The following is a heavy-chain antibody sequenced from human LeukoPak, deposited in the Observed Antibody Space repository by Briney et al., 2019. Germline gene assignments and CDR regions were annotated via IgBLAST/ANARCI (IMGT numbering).Heavy chain of an antibody. CDR1: GFTFSDYY. CDR3: ARIDYYGSGGPAHFDY. V-gene: IGHV3-11*01. Sequence: GGSLRLSCAASGFTFSDYYMSWIRQAPGKGLEWVSYISSSGSTIYYADSVKGRFTISRDNAKNSLYLQMNSLRAEDTAVYYCARIDYYGSGGPAHFDYWGQGTLVTVSS. CDR2: ISSSGSTI. D-gene: IGHD3-10*01. J-gene: IGHJ4*02.